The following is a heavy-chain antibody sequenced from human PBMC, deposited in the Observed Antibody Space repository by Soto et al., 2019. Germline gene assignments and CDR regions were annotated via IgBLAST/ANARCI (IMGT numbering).Heavy chain of an antibody. CDR1: GYIYSTYW. J-gene: IGHJ4*02. D-gene: IGHD4-17*01. CDR3: ARSSTVTKHFDY. Sequence: EVQLVQSGAEVKKPGESLTISCKASGYIYSTYWIGWVRQRPGKGLEWVGAIYPGDSDLRYGPAFQGQVTISADKSISTAYLQWSRLKASDTAMYYCARSSTVTKHFDYWGQGSLVTVSS. CDR2: IYPGDSDL. V-gene: IGHV5-51*03.